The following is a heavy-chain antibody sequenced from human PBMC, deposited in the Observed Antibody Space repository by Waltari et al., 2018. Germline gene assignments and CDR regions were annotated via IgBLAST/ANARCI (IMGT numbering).Heavy chain of an antibody. J-gene: IGHJ4*02. CDR3: ARKPIFSGAYYYFDF. CDR1: GDSLSSTSYV. CDR2: IHYSGTT. Sequence: QLQLQESGPGLVRPSETLSLTCSVSGDSLSSTSYVWGWVRQPPGKGLEWIASIHYSGTTHYDPSLQSRITISVDTSRNQLYLRLNSVAAADTAVYYCARKPIFSGAYYYFDFWGQGTLVTVSS. D-gene: IGHD1-26*01. V-gene: IGHV4-39*01.